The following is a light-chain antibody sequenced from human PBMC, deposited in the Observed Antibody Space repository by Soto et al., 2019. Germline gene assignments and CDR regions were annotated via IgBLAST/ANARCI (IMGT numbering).Light chain of an antibody. V-gene: IGLV2-14*01. CDR2: EVS. Sequence: QSALTQPASVSGSPGQSITISCTGTSSDVDFYNFVSWYQQHPGKAPKLIIYEVSNRSSGVSSRFSGSKSGNTASLTISGRQAEDESDYYCSSSTLTSYVFGNGTKVTVL. J-gene: IGLJ1*01. CDR3: SSSTLTSYV. CDR1: SSDVDFYNF.